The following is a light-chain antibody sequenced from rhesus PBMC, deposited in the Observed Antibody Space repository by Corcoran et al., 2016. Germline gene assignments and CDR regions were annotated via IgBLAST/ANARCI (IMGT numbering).Light chain of an antibody. J-gene: IGKJ2*01. CDR3: QQESNWKHS. CDR2: GAS. V-gene: IGKV3-24*04. Sequence: EIVLTQSPATLALSPGESATLSCRASQSVGSYLAWYQQKPGQAPRLLIYGASSRATGIPDRFSGSGSGTDFTLTISSLEPEDVGVYYCQQESNWKHSFGQGTKVEIK. CDR1: QSVGSY.